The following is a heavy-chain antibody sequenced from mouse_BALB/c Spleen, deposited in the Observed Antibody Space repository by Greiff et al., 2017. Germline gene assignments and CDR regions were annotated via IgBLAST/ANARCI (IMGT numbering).Heavy chain of an antibody. V-gene: IGHV5-4*02. Sequence: DVHLVESGGGLVKPGGSLKLSCAASGFTFSDYYMYWVRQTPEKRLEWVATISDGGSYTYYPDSVKGRFTISRDNAKNNLYLQMSSLKSEDTAMYYCARGRYGNYGFDYWGQGTTLTVSS. J-gene: IGHJ2*01. D-gene: IGHD2-10*02. CDR3: ARGRYGNYGFDY. CDR1: GFTFSDYY. CDR2: ISDGGSYT.